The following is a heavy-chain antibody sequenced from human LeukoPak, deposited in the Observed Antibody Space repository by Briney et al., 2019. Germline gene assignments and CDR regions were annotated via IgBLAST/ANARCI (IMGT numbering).Heavy chain of an antibody. Sequence: PSQTLSLTCAVSGGSISSGGYSWGWIRQPPGKGLEWIGEINHSGSTNYNPSLKSRVTISVDTSKNQFSLKLSSVTAADTAVYYCARGRETWIQLWLTPTQYYFDYWGQGTLVTVSS. CDR3: ARGRETWIQLWLTPTQYYFDY. CDR1: GGSISSGGYS. J-gene: IGHJ4*02. D-gene: IGHD5-18*01. CDR2: INHSGST. V-gene: IGHV4-30-2*01.